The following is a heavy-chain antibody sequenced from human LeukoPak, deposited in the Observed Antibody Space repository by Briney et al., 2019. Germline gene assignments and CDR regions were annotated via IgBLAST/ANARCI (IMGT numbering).Heavy chain of an antibody. CDR2: IKQDGSEK. V-gene: IGHV3-7*01. D-gene: IGHD6-19*01. J-gene: IGHJ4*02. Sequence: PGGFLRLSCAASGFTFSSYWMSWVRQAPGKGLEWVANIKQDGSEKYYVDSVKGRFTISRDNAKNSLYLQMNSLRAEDTAVYYCARVIAVAGMVFDYWGQGTLVTVSS. CDR3: ARVIAVAGMVFDY. CDR1: GFTFSSYW.